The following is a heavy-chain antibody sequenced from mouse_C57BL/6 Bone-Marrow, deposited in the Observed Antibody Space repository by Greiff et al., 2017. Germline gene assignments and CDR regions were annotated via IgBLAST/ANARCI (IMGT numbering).Heavy chain of an antibody. CDR3: ARLGGYYGLDWYFDV. Sequence: EVKLMESGPGLAKPSQTLSLTCSVTGYSITSDYWNWIRKFPGNKLEYMGYISYSGSTYYNPSLKSRISITRDTSKNQYYLQLNSVTTEDTATYYCARLGGYYGLDWYFDVWGTGTTVTVSS. D-gene: IGHD2-3*01. J-gene: IGHJ1*03. CDR2: ISYSGST. CDR1: GYSITSDY. V-gene: IGHV3-8*01.